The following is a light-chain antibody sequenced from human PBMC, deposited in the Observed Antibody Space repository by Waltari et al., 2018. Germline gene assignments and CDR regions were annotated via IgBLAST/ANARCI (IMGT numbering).Light chain of an antibody. CDR1: QSVFYSSNNKNY. CDR2: WAS. Sequence: DIVMTQSQDSLAVSLGERATSNCKFSQSVFYSSNNKNYLAWYQQKPGQPPKLVIYWASTRESGVPDRFSGSGSGTDFTLTISSLQAEDVAVYYCQQYYSTPPTFGQGTKVEIK. V-gene: IGKV4-1*01. CDR3: QQYYSTPPT. J-gene: IGKJ1*01.